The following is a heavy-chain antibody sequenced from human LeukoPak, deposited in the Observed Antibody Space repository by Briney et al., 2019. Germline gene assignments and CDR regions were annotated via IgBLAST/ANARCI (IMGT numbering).Heavy chain of an antibody. CDR2: IWSDSTNR. CDR1: GFIFSHHG. D-gene: IGHD4-11*01. CDR3: ARDAQRGFDYSNSLKH. Sequence: GGSLRLSCAASGFIFSHHGMHWVRQAPGKGLEWVAVIWSDSTNRFYADSVKGRFTISRDNSQNTVFLQMNSLRVKDTAIYYCARDAQRGFDYSNSLKHWGHGNPVTVSS. J-gene: IGHJ4*01. V-gene: IGHV3-33*01.